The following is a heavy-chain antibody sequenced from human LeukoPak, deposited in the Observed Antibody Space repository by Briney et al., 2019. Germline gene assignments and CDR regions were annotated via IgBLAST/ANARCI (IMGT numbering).Heavy chain of an antibody. CDR1: GYTFTSNY. CDR2: TNPSGGNT. Sequence: GASVKVSCKAFGYTFTSNYIHWVRLAPGQGLEWMGITNPSGGNTGYAQKFQGRVTMTRDTSTSTVYMELSSLRSEDTAVYYCARPPSYYYGMDVWGQGTTVTVSS. V-gene: IGHV1-46*01. J-gene: IGHJ6*02. CDR3: ARPPSYYYGMDV.